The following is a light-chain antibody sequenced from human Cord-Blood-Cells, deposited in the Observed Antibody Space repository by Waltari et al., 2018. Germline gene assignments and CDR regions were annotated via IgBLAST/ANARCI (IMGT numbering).Light chain of an antibody. CDR3: QQCYSTIT. CDR2: WAS. J-gene: IGKJ5*01. V-gene: IGKV4-1*01. CDR1: QSVLYRSNTQTY. Sequence: DIVMTQSPDSLAVSLGARATINCKSSQSVLYRSNTQTYVAWYQQKPGRPPKLLIDWASTRGSWLPDRCRGSWSGTDLTLTSSSVQAEVVAVYYWQQCYSTITFGQGTRLEIK.